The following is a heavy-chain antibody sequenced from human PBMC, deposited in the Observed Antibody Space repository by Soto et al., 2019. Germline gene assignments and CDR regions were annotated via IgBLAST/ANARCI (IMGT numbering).Heavy chain of an antibody. V-gene: IGHV4-34*01. D-gene: IGHD3-16*02. Sequence: ASETLSLTCAVYGGSFSGYYWSCIRQPPGKGLEWIGEINHCGSTNYNPSLKSRVTISVDTSKNQFSLKLSSVTAADTAVYYCARGVTIWGSYRGNYYYYTDVWGKGTTVTVSS. CDR3: ARGVTIWGSYRGNYYYYTDV. J-gene: IGHJ6*03. CDR2: INHCGST. CDR1: GGSFSGYY.